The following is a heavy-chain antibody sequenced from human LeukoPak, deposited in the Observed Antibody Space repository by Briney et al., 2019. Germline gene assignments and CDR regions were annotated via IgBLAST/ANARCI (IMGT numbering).Heavy chain of an antibody. CDR3: ARDGRTKEWLRFKNYYYYYMDV. V-gene: IGHV3-7*01. CDR1: GFTFSNYW. CDR2: IKQDGSEK. D-gene: IGHD5-12*01. J-gene: IGHJ6*03. Sequence: GGSLRLSCAASGFTFSNYWMSWVRQAPGKGLEWVANIKQDGSEKYYVDSVKGRFTISRDNAKNSLYLQMNSLRAEDTAVYYCARDGRTKEWLRFKNYYYYYMDVWGKGTTVTVSS.